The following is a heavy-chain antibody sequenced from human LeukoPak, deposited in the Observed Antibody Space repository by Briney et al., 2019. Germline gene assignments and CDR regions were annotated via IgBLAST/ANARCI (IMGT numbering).Heavy chain of an antibody. D-gene: IGHD3-3*01. CDR3: ARGFTYYDFWNGYLGGYYFDY. V-gene: IGHV4-59*01. J-gene: IGHJ4*02. CDR2: IYYSGST. Sequence: SETLSLTCTVSGGSISSYYWSWIRQPPGKGLEWIGYIYYSGSTNYNPSLKSRVTISVDTSKNQFSLKLSSVTAADTAVYYCARGFTYYDFWNGYLGGYYFDYWGQGTLVTVSS. CDR1: GGSISSYY.